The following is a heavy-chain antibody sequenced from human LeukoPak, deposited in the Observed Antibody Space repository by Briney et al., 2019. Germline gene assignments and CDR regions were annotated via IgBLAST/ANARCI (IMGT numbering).Heavy chain of an antibody. CDR1: GDSVSSNSVT. CDR2: TYYRSTWYN. V-gene: IGHV6-1*01. CDR3: ARRLTQYDCFDP. D-gene: IGHD2-2*01. J-gene: IGHJ5*02. Sequence: SQTLSLTCAISGDSVSSNSVTWNWIRQSPSRGLEWLGRTYYRSTWYNGYAVSVRGRITVNPDTSKNQFSLHLNSVTPEDTAVYYCARRLTQYDCFDPWGQGILVTVSS.